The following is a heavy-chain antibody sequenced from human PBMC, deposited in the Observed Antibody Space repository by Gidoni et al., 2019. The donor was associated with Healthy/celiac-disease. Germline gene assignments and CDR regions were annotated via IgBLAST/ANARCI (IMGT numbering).Heavy chain of an antibody. D-gene: IGHD3-10*01. V-gene: IGHV2-70*01. Sequence: QVTLRESGPALVKPTQTLTLTCTFSGFSLSTSGMCVSWIRQPPGKALEWLALIDWDDDKYYSTSLKTRLTISKDTSKNQVVLTMTNMDPVDTATYYCARTHPVYGSGSYYANYYYYGMDVWGQGTTVTVSS. J-gene: IGHJ6*02. CDR3: ARTHPVYGSGSYYANYYYYGMDV. CDR2: IDWDDDK. CDR1: GFSLSTSGMC.